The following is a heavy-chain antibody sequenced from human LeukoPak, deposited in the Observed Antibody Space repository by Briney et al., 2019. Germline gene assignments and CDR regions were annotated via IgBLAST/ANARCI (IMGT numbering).Heavy chain of an antibody. CDR2: ISAYNGNT. CDR3: ARVGGNYCDSSSLRN. J-gene: IGHJ4*02. D-gene: IGHD3-22*01. Sequence: ASVKVSCKASGYTFTSYGISWVRQAPGQGLEWMGWISAYNGNTNYAQKLQGRVTMTTDTSTSTAYMELRSLRSDDTAVYYCARVGGNYCDSSSLRNWGQGTLVTVSS. V-gene: IGHV1-18*01. CDR1: GYTFTSYG.